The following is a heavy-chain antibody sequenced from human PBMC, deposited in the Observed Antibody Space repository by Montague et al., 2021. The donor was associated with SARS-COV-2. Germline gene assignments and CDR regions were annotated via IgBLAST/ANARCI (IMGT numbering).Heavy chain of an antibody. CDR2: IAWDDDK. D-gene: IGHD6-25*01. CDR3: ARIIANSSGWGEWFDP. CDR1: GFSLSTSGMC. Sequence: PALVKPTQTLTLTCTFSGFSLSTSGMCVSWIRQPPGKALEWLTLIAWDDDKYYSTSLKTRLNISKDTSKNQVVLTMTNMDPADTATYYCARIIANSSGWGEWFDPWGQGTLVTVSS. V-gene: IGHV2-70*01. J-gene: IGHJ5*02.